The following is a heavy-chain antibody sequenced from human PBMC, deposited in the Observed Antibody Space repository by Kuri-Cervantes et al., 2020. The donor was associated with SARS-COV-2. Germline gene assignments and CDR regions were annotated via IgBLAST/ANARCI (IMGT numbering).Heavy chain of an antibody. CDR3: ARVGVRSYGVFDY. J-gene: IGHJ4*02. Sequence: GSLRLSCAVYGGSFSGYYWSWIRQPPGKGLERIGEINHSGSTNYNPSLKSRVTMSVDTSKNQFSLKLNSVTAADTAVYYCARVGVRSYGVFDYWGQGTLVTVSS. CDR1: GGSFSGYY. CDR2: INHSGST. V-gene: IGHV4-34*01. D-gene: IGHD5-18*01.